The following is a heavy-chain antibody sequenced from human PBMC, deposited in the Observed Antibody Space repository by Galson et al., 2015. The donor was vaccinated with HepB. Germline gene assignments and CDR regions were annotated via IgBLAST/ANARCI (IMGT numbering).Heavy chain of an antibody. J-gene: IGHJ3*02. CDR1: GFAFSDVW. Sequence: SLRLSCAASGFAFSDVWMTWVRHVPGKGLEWVGHIRSKVHGGTTDSATPVKGRFTISRDDSKSSLYLQMSSLKTEDTAVYYCATDVPFTGGGALHIWGQGTMVTVSS. CDR3: ATDVPFTGGGALHI. V-gene: IGHV3-15*01. CDR2: IRSKVHGGTT. D-gene: IGHD3-10*02.